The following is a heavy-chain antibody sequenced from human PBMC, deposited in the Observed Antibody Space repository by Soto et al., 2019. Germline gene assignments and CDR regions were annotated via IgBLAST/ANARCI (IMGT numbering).Heavy chain of an antibody. Sequence: GESLKISCKGSGYSFTSYWIGWVRQIPWKGLEWMGIIYPGDSDTRYSPSFQGQVTISADKSISTAYLQWSSLKASDTAMYYCARLPTVPSYYYGMDVWGQGTTVTVSS. CDR2: IYPGDSDT. D-gene: IGHD2-2*01. V-gene: IGHV5-51*01. CDR3: ARLPTVPSYYYGMDV. J-gene: IGHJ6*02. CDR1: GYSFTSYW.